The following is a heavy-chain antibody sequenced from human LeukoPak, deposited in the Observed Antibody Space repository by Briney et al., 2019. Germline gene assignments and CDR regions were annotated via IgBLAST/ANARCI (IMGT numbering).Heavy chain of an antibody. J-gene: IGHJ6*02. Sequence: ASVKVSCKASGYTFTSYDINWVRQATGQGLEWMGWMNPNSANTGYAQKFQGRVTMIRNTSISTAYMELSSLRSEDTAVYYCARLASSSWPLYYYYGMDVWGQGTTVTVSS. CDR1: GYTFTSYD. CDR3: ARLASSSWPLYYYYGMDV. D-gene: IGHD6-13*01. CDR2: MNPNSANT. V-gene: IGHV1-8*01.